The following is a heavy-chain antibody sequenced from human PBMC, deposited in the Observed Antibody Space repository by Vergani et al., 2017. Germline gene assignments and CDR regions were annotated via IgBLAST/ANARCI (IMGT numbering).Heavy chain of an antibody. Sequence: QVQLVQSGAEVKKPGASVKVSCKASGYTFTSYGISWVRQAPGQGLEWMGWISAGNGNTKYSQKFQGRVTITRDTSASTAYMELSSLRSEDTAVYYCARDPVTMVRGDGAFDIWGQGTMVTVSS. CDR3: ARDPVTMVRGDGAFDI. CDR1: GYTFTSYG. CDR2: ISAGNGNT. V-gene: IGHV1-18*01. D-gene: IGHD3-10*01. J-gene: IGHJ3*02.